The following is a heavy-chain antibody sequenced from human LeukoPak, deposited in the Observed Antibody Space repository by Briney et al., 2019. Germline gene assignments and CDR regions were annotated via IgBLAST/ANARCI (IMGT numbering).Heavy chain of an antibody. V-gene: IGHV3-48*01. CDR3: ARDTYDSDAFDI. CDR1: GFTFSSYS. Sequence: PGGSLRLSCAASGFTFSSYSMNWVRQAPGKGLEWVSYISSSSTIYYADSVKGRFTISRDNAKNSLYLQMNSLRAEDTAVYYCARDTYDSDAFDIWGQGTMVTVSS. J-gene: IGHJ3*02. CDR2: ISSSSTI. D-gene: IGHD3-22*01.